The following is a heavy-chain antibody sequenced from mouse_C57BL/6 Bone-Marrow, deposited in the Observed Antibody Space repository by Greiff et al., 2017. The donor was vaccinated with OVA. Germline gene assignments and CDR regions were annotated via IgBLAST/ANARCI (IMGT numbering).Heavy chain of an antibody. CDR1: GYSFTDYN. CDR2: INPNYGTT. J-gene: IGHJ4*01. D-gene: IGHD2-5*01. V-gene: IGHV1-39*01. CDR3: ARDYSNYPYYAMDY. Sequence: EVQLVESGPELVKPGASAKISCKASGYSFTDYNMNWVKQSNGKSLEWIGVINPNYGTTSYNQKFKGKATLTVDQSSSTAYMQLNSLTSEDSAVYYFARDYSNYPYYAMDYWGQGTSVTVSS.